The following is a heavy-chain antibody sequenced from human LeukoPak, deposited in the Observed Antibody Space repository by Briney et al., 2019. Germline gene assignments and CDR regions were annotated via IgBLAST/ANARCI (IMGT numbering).Heavy chain of an antibody. J-gene: IGHJ6*03. CDR2: ISWNSGSI. CDR1: GFTFDDYA. Sequence: PGGSLRLSCAASGFTFDDYAMHWVRQAPGKGLEWVSGISWNSGSIGYADSVKGRFTISRDNAKNSLYLQMNSLRAEDTAVYYCAKDKVTRRGYYYYMDVWGKGTTVTVSS. D-gene: IGHD4-11*01. V-gene: IGHV3-9*01. CDR3: AKDKVTRRGYYYYMDV.